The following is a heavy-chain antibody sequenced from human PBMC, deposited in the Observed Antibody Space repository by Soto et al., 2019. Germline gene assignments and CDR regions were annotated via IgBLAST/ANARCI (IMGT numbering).Heavy chain of an antibody. J-gene: IGHJ3*02. CDR2: IRNDGSDK. CDR1: GFIFSPYG. V-gene: IGHV3-33*01. CDR3: GRAPRMALFDI. Sequence: GGSLRLSCAASGFIFSPYGVHWVRQAPGKGLEWVALIRNDGSDKYYAESVTGRFTISRDNSKNTVYLQMNSLRAEDTALYFFGRAPRMALFDILGQGKIVPV.